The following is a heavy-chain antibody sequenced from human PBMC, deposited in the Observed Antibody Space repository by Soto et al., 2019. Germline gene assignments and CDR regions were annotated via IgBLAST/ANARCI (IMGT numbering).Heavy chain of an antibody. CDR3: ARARATVVSPVDY. J-gene: IGHJ4*02. D-gene: IGHD4-17*01. CDR2: ISGYNGST. Sequence: QVQLVQSGTEVQKPGASVKVSCKTSGYTFTSFGISWVRQAPGQGLEWMGWISGYNGSTNYAQEFQGRVTMTTDTSTSTAYMELRSLRSDDTAVYYCARARATVVSPVDYWGQGTLVTVSS. V-gene: IGHV1-18*01. CDR1: GYTFTSFG.